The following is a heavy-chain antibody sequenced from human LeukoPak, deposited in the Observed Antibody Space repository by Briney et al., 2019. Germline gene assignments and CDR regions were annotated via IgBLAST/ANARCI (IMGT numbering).Heavy chain of an antibody. CDR3: ARRVAVAGRNHFDD. J-gene: IGHJ4*02. Sequence: SRTLSLTCTVAGGSIFTTSYYWDWIRQSPGKGLEWIGSIYYSGSAYHSPSLKSRLTVSVDTSKNQFSLRLTSVTATDTAVYYCARRVAVAGRNHFDDWGQGTLVTVSS. CDR1: GGSIFTTSYY. D-gene: IGHD6-19*01. V-gene: IGHV4-39*01. CDR2: IYYSGSA.